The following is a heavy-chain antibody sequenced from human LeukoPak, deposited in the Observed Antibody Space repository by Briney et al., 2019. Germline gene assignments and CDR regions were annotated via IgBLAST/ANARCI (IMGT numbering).Heavy chain of an antibody. CDR3: ARWGRVQGGQRKNWFDP. Sequence: PGGSLRLSCAASGFTFSSYAMSWVRQAPGKGLEWVSAISGSGGSTYYADSVKGRFTISRDNSKNTLYLQMNSLRAEDTAVYYCARWGRVQGGQRKNWFDPWGQGTLVTVSS. CDR1: GFTFSSYA. D-gene: IGHD7-27*01. V-gene: IGHV3-23*01. J-gene: IGHJ5*02. CDR2: ISGSGGST.